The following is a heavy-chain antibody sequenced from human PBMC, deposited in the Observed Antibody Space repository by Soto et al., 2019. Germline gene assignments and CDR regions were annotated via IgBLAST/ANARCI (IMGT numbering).Heavy chain of an antibody. V-gene: IGHV1-2*02. CDR2: INPNSGAT. Sequence: QVQLVQSGAELKKPGASVKVSCKASGYTFTDYYVHWVRQAPGQGLEWVGWINPNSGATTYAEKFLGRGTMTRDTSIITAHMELSSLTSDDTAMYYCARDMVSTIGDFDYWGQGTLVTVSS. D-gene: IGHD3-16*01. J-gene: IGHJ4*02. CDR3: ARDMVSTIGDFDY. CDR1: GYTFTDYY.